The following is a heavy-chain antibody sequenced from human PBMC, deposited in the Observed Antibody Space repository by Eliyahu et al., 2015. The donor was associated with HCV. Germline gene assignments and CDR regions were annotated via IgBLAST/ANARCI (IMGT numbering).Heavy chain of an antibody. Sequence: QLQLQESGPGLVKPSETLSLTCTVSXGSISXSSYYWGWIRQPPGKVLEWIGSIYYSGSTYYNPSLKSRVTISVDTSKNQFSLKLSSVTAADTAVYYCARHRKGVVPAAGLVTVIDYWGQGTLVTVSS. D-gene: IGHD2-2*01. J-gene: IGHJ4*02. CDR3: ARHRKGVVPAAGLVTVIDY. CDR1: XGSISXSSYY. V-gene: IGHV4-39*01. CDR2: IYYSGST.